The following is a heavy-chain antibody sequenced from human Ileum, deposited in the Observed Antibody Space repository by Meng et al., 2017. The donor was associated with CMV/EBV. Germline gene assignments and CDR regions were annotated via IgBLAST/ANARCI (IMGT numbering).Heavy chain of an antibody. CDR1: GFTVSSSY. CDR3: AREGTGNFDY. D-gene: IGHD3-10*01. Sequence: QLGGSGGGLIQPGGSLRLSCAASGFTVSSSYMSWVRQAPGKGLEWVSVIYSDGNTYYADSVKGRFTISRDNSKNTLYLQMNSLRAEDTAVYYCAREGTGNFDYWGQGTLVTVSS. J-gene: IGHJ4*02. V-gene: IGHV3-53*01. CDR2: IYSDGNT.